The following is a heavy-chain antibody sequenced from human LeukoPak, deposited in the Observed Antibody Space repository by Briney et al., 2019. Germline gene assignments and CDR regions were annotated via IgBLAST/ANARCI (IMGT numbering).Heavy chain of an antibody. J-gene: IGHJ5*02. Sequence: GASVKVSCKASGYTFTSYYMHWVRQAPGQGLEWMGIINPSGGSTSYAQKFQGRVTMTRDMSTSTVYMELSSLRSEDTAVYYCARNRGSYRWFDPWGQGTLVTVSS. CDR2: INPSGGST. D-gene: IGHD1-26*01. CDR3: ARNRGSYRWFDP. CDR1: GYTFTSYY. V-gene: IGHV1-46*01.